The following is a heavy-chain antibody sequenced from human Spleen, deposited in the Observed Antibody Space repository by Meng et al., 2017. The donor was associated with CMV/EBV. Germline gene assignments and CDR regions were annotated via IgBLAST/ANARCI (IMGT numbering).Heavy chain of an antibody. J-gene: IGHJ5*02. D-gene: IGHD3-3*01. CDR2: ISRSGGTT. Sequence: SGCTFSTYAMSWVRQAPGKGLEWVSAISRSGGTTYYADSVTGRFTISRDNSKNTLYLQMNSLRADDTAVYYCAKEYDFWSDLNWFDLWGQGTLVTVSS. CDR1: GCTFSTYA. V-gene: IGHV3-23*01. CDR3: AKEYDFWSDLNWFDL.